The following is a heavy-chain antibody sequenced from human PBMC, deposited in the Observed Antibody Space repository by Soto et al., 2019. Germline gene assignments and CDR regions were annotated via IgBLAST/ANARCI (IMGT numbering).Heavy chain of an antibody. D-gene: IGHD6-6*01. J-gene: IGHJ6*02. CDR2: IKSKTDGGTT. CDR3: TTDEVYSSSYGMDV. Sequence: EVQLVESGGGLVKPGGSLRLSCAASGFTFSNAWMNWVRQAPGKGLEWVGRIKSKTDGGTTDYAAPVKGRFTISRDDSKNTLYLQMNSLKTEDTAMYYCTTDEVYSSSYGMDVWGQGTTVTVSS. V-gene: IGHV3-15*07. CDR1: GFTFSNAW.